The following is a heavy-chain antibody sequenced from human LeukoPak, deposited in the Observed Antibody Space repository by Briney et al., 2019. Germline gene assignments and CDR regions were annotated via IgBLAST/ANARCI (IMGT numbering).Heavy chain of an antibody. Sequence: ASVKVSCKASGYTFTSYGISWVRQAPGQGLEWMGWISAYNGNTNYAQRLQGRVTMTTDTSTSTAYMELRSLRSDDTAVYYCASTEYSSGWYSNHYYYYGMDVWGQGTTVTVSS. V-gene: IGHV1-18*01. D-gene: IGHD6-19*01. CDR1: GYTFTSYG. CDR3: ASTEYSSGWYSNHYYYYGMDV. J-gene: IGHJ6*02. CDR2: ISAYNGNT.